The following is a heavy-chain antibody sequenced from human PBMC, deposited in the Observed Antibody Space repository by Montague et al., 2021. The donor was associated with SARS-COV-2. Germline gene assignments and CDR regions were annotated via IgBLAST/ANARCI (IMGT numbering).Heavy chain of an antibody. CDR3: ASHPGYSSSW. CDR2: ISGSGGST. Sequence: SLRLSCAASGFTFSSYAMSWVRQAPGKGLEWVSAISGSGGSTYYADSVKGRFTISRDNSKNTLYLQTNSLRAEDTAVYYCASHPGYSSSWWGQGTLVIVSS. D-gene: IGHD6-13*01. CDR1: GFTFSSYA. J-gene: IGHJ4*02. V-gene: IGHV3-23*01.